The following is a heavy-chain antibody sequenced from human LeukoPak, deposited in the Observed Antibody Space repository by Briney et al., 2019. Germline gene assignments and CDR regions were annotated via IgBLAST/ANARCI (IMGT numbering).Heavy chain of an antibody. CDR3: AKVGDSSSWYPSGNFDY. V-gene: IGHV3-30*02. CDR2: IRYDGSNK. J-gene: IGHJ4*02. CDR1: GFTFSSYG. Sequence: GGSLRLSCAASGFTFSSYGMHWVRQAPGKGLGWVAFIRYDGSNKYYADSVKGRFTISRDNSKNTLYLQMNSLRAEDTAVYYCAKVGDSSSWYPSGNFDYWGQGTLVTVSS. D-gene: IGHD6-13*01.